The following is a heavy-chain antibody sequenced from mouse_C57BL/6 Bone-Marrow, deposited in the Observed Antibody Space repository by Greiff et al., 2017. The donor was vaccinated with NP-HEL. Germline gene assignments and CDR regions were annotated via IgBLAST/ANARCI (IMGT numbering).Heavy chain of an antibody. V-gene: IGHV6-6*01. Sequence: EVKLMESGGGLVQPGGSMKLSCAASGFTFSDAWMDWVRQSPEKGLEWVAEIRNKANNHATYYAESVKGRFTISRDDSKSSVYLQMNSLRAEDTGIYYCTRDPYWGQGTLVTVSA. CDR1: GFTFSDAW. J-gene: IGHJ3*01. CDR3: TRDPY. CDR2: IRNKANNHAT.